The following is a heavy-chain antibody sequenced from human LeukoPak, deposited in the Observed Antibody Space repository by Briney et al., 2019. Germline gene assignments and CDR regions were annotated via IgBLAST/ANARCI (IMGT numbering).Heavy chain of an antibody. V-gene: IGHV3-53*05. CDR1: GFTVSSNY. D-gene: IGHD4-17*01. Sequence: GGSLRLSCAASGFTVSSNYMSWVRQAPGKGLEWVSVIYSGGRTYYADSVKGRFTISRDNSKNTLYLQMNSLRAEATAVYYCARGHTAVTRHFDFWGQGTLVTVSS. J-gene: IGHJ4*02. CDR2: IYSGGRT. CDR3: ARGHTAVTRHFDF.